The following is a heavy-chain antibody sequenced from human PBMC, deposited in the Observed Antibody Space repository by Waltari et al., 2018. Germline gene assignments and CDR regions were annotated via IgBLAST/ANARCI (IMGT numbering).Heavy chain of an antibody. V-gene: IGHV4-38-2*01. CDR2: IYHSGST. CDR3: ARRAAIAATGPTYYMDV. Sequence: QMQLQESGPGLVKPSETLSLTCAVSGYSISSGYYWGWIRQPPGKGLEWIGSIYHSGSTSYNPSLKSRVTISVDTSKNQFSLKLSSVTAADTAVYYCARRAAIAATGPTYYMDVWGKGTTVTVSS. J-gene: IGHJ6*03. D-gene: IGHD6-13*01. CDR1: GYSISSGYY.